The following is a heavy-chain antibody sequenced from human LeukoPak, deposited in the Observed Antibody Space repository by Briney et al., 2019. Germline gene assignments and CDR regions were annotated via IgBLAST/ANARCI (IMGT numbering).Heavy chain of an antibody. V-gene: IGHV3-33*01. D-gene: IGHD3-16*02. CDR1: GFTFSSYG. Sequence: GGSLRLSCAASGFTFSSYGMHWVRRAPGKGLEWVAVIWYDGSNKYYADSVKGRFTISRDNSKNTLYLQMNSLRAEDTAVYYCARDSPTFTFGGVIVTGDDAFDIWGQGTMVTVSS. J-gene: IGHJ3*02. CDR3: ARDSPTFTFGGVIVTGDDAFDI. CDR2: IWYDGSNK.